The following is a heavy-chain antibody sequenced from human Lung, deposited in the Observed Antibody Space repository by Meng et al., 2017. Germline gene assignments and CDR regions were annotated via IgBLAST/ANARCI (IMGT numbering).Heavy chain of an antibody. D-gene: IGHD4-11*01. V-gene: IGHV4-34*01. J-gene: IGHJ4*02. CDR3: ARGPTTMAHDFDY. CDR2: INHSGST. CDR1: GGSFSDYY. Sequence: QVQLQLGGSGLLKPSETLSRTCVVSGGSFSDYYWSWIRQPPGKGLWWIGEINHSGSTNYNPSLESRATISVDTSQNNLSLKLSSVTAADSAVYYCARGPTTMAHDFDYWGQGTLVTVSS.